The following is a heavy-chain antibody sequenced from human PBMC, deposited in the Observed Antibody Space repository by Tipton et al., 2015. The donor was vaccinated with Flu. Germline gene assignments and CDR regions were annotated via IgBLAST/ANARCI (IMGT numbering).Heavy chain of an antibody. D-gene: IGHD1-1*01. V-gene: IGHV3-7*01. J-gene: IGHJ4*02. Sequence: SLRLSCEASGFTFESYWMSWVRQTPGKGLEWVANVKQDGGEKHYVDSVKGRFTISRDNARNSLYLQMNSLRADDTAVYFCARIYNSYYFDYWGQGTLVTVSS. CDR2: VKQDGGEK. CDR3: ARIYNSYYFDY. CDR1: GFTFESYW.